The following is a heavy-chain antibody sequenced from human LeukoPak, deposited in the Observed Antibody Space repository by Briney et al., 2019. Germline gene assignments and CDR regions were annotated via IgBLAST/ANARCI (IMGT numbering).Heavy chain of an antibody. CDR2: ISGSGGST. D-gene: IGHD3-10*01. J-gene: IGHJ4*02. CDR3: AKDRVPKMRGSTAFDY. Sequence: HPGGSLRLSCAASGFTFSSYAMSWVRQAPGKGLEWVSAISGSGGSTYYADSAKGRFTISRDNSKNTLYLQMNSLRAEDTAVYYCAKDRVPKMRGSTAFDYWGQGTLVTVSS. V-gene: IGHV3-23*01. CDR1: GFTFSSYA.